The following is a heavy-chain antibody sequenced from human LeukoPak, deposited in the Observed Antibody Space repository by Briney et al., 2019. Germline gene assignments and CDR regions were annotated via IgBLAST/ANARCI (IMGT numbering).Heavy chain of an antibody. J-gene: IGHJ4*02. V-gene: IGHV3-7*01. CDR3: ARGGYSSSWYWVY. Sequence: QAGGSLRLSCAASGFTFTDWWMTWVRHLPGKGLEWVANIKPDGSDKYYVDSVKGRFTISRDNAQNSLYLQMNSLRAEDTAVYYCARGGYSSSWYWVYWGQGTLVTVSS. CDR1: GFTFTDWW. CDR2: IKPDGSDK. D-gene: IGHD6-13*01.